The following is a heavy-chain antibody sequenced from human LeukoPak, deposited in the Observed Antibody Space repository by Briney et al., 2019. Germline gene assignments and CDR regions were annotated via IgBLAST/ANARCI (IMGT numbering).Heavy chain of an antibody. CDR3: ARDAIRWSRDNWFDP. J-gene: IGHJ5*02. CDR1: GYTFTSYG. Sequence: ASVKVSCKASGYTFTSYGISWVRQAPGQGLEWMGWTSAYNGNTNYAQKLQGRVTMTTDTSTSTAYMELRSLRSDDTAVYYCARDAIRWSRDNWFDPWGQGTLVTVPS. V-gene: IGHV1-18*01. CDR2: TSAYNGNT. D-gene: IGHD4-23*01.